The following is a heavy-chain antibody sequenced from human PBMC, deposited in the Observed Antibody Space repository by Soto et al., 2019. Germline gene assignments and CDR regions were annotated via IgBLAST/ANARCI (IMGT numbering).Heavy chain of an antibody. CDR2: IYHSGST. J-gene: IGHJ5*02. CDR1: GCSISSGGYS. V-gene: IGHV4-30-2*01. Sequence: PSETLSLTCALSGCSISSGGYSWSWIRQPPGKGLEWIGYIYHSGSTYYNPSLKSRVTISVDRSKNQFSLKLSSVTVADTAVYYCARVPGPWGQGTRVTVSS. CDR3: ARVPGP.